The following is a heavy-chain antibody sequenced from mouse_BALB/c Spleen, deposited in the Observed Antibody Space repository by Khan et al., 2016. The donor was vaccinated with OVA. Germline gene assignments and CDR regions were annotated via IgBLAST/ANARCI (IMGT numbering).Heavy chain of an antibody. Sequence: QIQLVQSGPELKKPGETVKISCKASGYTFTDYSMHWVKQAPGKGLKWMGWINTETGEPTYADDFKGRFAFSLETSASAAYLHINNLKNEDTATDFCARRDYGYNWLAYWGKGTLVTVSA. CDR1: GYTFTDYS. CDR2: INTETGEP. J-gene: IGHJ3*01. V-gene: IGHV9-2-1*01. CDR3: ARRDYGYNWLAY. D-gene: IGHD2-2*01.